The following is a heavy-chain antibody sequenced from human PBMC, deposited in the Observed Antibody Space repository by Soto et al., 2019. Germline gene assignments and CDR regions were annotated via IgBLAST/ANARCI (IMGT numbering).Heavy chain of an antibody. Sequence: HPGGSLRLSCAASGFTFSSYAMHWVRQAPGKGLEWVAVISYDGSNKYYADSVKGRFTISRDNSKNTLYLQMNSLRAEDTAVYYCARDHCSGGSCYSPVFSYYGMAVWGQGTTVTVSS. V-gene: IGHV3-30-3*01. J-gene: IGHJ6*02. CDR2: ISYDGSNK. CDR1: GFTFSSYA. CDR3: ARDHCSGGSCYSPVFSYYGMAV. D-gene: IGHD2-15*01.